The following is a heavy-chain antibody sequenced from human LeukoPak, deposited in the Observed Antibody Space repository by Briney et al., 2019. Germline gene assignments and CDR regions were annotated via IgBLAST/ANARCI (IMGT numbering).Heavy chain of an antibody. D-gene: IGHD3-10*01. J-gene: IGHJ5*02. Sequence: GGSLRLSCAASGLTFSSYAMSWVRQAPGKGLEWVSAISGSGGSTYFAASVKGRFTISRDNSKNTLYLQMNSLRAEDTAVYYCAKGSYGSGSYYTGWFDPWGQGTLVTVSS. V-gene: IGHV3-23*01. CDR2: ISGSGGST. CDR1: GLTFSSYA. CDR3: AKGSYGSGSYYTGWFDP.